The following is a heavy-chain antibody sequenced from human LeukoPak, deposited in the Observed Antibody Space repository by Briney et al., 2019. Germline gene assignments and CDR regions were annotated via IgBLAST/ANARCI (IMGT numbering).Heavy chain of an antibody. D-gene: IGHD5-24*01. CDR3: ARHVTISGPYDASDI. V-gene: IGHV4-59*08. CDR2: IYYSGGT. CDR1: GGSISSYY. J-gene: IGHJ3*02. Sequence: PSETLSLTCTVSGGSISSYYWSWIRQPPGKGLEWIGYIYYSGGTDYNPSLKSRVTISVDASKNQFSLKLRSVTAADTAVYYCARHVTISGPYDASDIWGQGTMVTVSP.